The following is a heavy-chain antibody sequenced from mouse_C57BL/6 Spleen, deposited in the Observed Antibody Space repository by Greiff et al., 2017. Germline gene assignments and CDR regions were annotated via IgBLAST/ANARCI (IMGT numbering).Heavy chain of an antibody. CDR3: ARSGEGAMDY. CDR1: GYTFTDYY. Sequence: VQLQQSGPVLVKPGASVKMSCKASGYTFTDYYMNWVKQSHGKSLEWIGVINPYNGGTSYNQKFKGKATLTVDKSSSTAYMELNSLTSEDSAVYYCARSGEGAMDYWGQGTSVTVSS. D-gene: IGHD3-1*01. J-gene: IGHJ4*01. CDR2: INPYNGGT. V-gene: IGHV1-19*01.